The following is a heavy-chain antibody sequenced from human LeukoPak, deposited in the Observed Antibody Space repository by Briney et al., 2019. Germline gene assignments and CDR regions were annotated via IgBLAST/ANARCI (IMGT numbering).Heavy chain of an antibody. CDR1: GGSISSYY. D-gene: IGHD3-10*01. CDR3: ARDYYGSGSHPSWFDP. Sequence: SHTLSLTCTVSGGSISSYYWSWIRQPAGKGLESIGRIYTSGSTNYNPSLKSRVTMSLDTSKNQFSLKLSSVAAADTAVYYCARDYYGSGSHPSWFDPWGQGTLVTGSS. J-gene: IGHJ5*02. CDR2: IYTSGST. V-gene: IGHV4-4*07.